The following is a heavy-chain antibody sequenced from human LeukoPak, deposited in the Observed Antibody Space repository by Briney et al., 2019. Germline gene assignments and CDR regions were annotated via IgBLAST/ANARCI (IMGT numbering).Heavy chain of an antibody. CDR1: GGSISSYY. V-gene: IGHV4-59*08. Sequence: SETLSLTCTVSGGSISSYYWSWIRQPPGKGLGWIGYIYYSGSTNYNPSLKSRVTISVDTSKNQFSLKLSSVTAADTAVYYCARVDLSTRGFGIWGQGTMVTVSS. CDR3: ARVDLSTRGFGI. D-gene: IGHD2-2*01. CDR2: IYYSGST. J-gene: IGHJ3*02.